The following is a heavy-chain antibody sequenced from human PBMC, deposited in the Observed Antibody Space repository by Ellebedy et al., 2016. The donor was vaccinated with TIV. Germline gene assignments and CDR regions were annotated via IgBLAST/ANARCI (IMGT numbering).Heavy chain of an antibody. D-gene: IGHD5-12*01. V-gene: IGHV4-34*01. J-gene: IGHJ4*02. CDR3: ARGRRGYGNSYSYFDF. Sequence: SETLSLTXGVYGGSFSGYYWGWVRQPPGKGLEWIGEISHIGSTNDNPSLKTRVTMLVDTSKNQFSLKLSSVTAADTAMYFCARGRRGYGNSYSYFDFWGQGTLVTVSS. CDR2: ISHIGST. CDR1: GGSFSGYY.